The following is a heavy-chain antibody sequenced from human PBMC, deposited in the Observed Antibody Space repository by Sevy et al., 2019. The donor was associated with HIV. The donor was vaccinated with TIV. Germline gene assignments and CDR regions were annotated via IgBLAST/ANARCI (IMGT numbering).Heavy chain of an antibody. Sequence: GGSLRLSCAASGFTFSFYAMTWVRQAPGKGLEWVSTISGSGSSTYYAHSVKGRFTISRDNSKNTLYLQMNSLRAGDTAVYYCAKDYDNSWFDPWGQGTLVTVSS. CDR1: GFTFSFYA. J-gene: IGHJ5*02. CDR3: AKDYDNSWFDP. V-gene: IGHV3-23*01. D-gene: IGHD3-9*01. CDR2: ISGSGSST.